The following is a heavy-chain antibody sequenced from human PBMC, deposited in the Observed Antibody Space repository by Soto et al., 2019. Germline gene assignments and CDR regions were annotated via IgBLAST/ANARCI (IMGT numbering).Heavy chain of an antibody. Sequence: AGGSLRLSCAASGFTFSSYAMSWVRQAPGKGLEWVSAISGSGGSTYYADSVKGRFTISRDNSKNTLYLQMNSLRAEDTAVYYCAKGGGYYPYYGMDVWGQGTTVTVSS. CDR1: GFTFSSYA. CDR3: AKGGGYYPYYGMDV. V-gene: IGHV3-23*01. J-gene: IGHJ6*02. D-gene: IGHD3-22*01. CDR2: ISGSGGST.